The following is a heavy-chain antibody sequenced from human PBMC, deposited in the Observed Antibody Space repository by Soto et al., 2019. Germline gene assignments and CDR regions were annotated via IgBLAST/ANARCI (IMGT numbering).Heavy chain of an antibody. CDR2: IYTTGDT. Sequence: PSETLSLTCTVSGGSITSFYWAWIRQPAGKGLEWIGRIYTTGDTKYNPSLQSRATMSVDTSKNQFSLRLSSVTAADAAVYFCARSVAVPGAHIDYWGQGTQVT. CDR3: ARSVAVPGAHIDY. D-gene: IGHD6-19*01. V-gene: IGHV4-4*07. CDR1: GGSITSFY. J-gene: IGHJ4*02.